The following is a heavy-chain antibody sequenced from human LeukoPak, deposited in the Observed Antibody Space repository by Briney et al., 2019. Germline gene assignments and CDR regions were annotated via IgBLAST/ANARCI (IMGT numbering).Heavy chain of an antibody. Sequence: GGSLRLSCAASGFTFRSYSMNWVRQAPGKGLEWVSSISSSSSYIYYADSVKGRFTISRDNAKNSLYLQMNSLRAEDTAVYYCERVCIGGIDYWGQGTLVTVSS. V-gene: IGHV3-21*01. J-gene: IGHJ4*02. CDR1: GFTFRSYS. CDR2: ISSSSSYI. D-gene: IGHD1-14*01. CDR3: ERVCIGGIDY.